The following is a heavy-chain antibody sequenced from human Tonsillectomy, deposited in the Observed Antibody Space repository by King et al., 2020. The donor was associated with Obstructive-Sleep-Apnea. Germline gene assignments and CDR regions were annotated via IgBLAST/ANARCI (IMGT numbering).Heavy chain of an antibody. CDR3: AKDRFGAVAGFDY. D-gene: IGHD6-19*01. Sequence: VQLVESGGGLVQPGGSLRLSCAASGITFSSYAMSWVRQAPGKGLEWVSAISGSGGSTYYADSVKGRFTISRDISKNTLYLQMNSLRAEDTAVEYCAKDRFGAVAGFDYWGQGTLVTVSS. CDR2: ISGSGGST. J-gene: IGHJ4*02. CDR1: GITFSSYA. V-gene: IGHV3-23*04.